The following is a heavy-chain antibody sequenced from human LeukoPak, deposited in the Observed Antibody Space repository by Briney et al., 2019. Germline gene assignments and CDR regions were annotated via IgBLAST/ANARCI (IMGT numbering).Heavy chain of an antibody. CDR2: FYSGGTT. V-gene: IGHV3-53*01. CDR1: GFTFNSNY. Sequence: GGSLRLSCAASGFTFNSNYMSWVRQAPGKGLEWVSAFYSGGTTYYADSVKGRFTISSDNSKNTLYLQMNSLRAEDTAVYYCVRDLPHTWGLGIWGQGTMVTVSS. J-gene: IGHJ3*02. CDR3: VRDLPHTWGLGI. D-gene: IGHD3/OR15-3a*01.